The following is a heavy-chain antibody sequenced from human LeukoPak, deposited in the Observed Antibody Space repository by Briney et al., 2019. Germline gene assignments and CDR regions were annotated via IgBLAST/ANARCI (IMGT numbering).Heavy chain of an antibody. V-gene: IGHV1-24*01. CDR3: ATYSFDSNSFSYAGGFFDY. Sequence: GASVKVSCKVSRYTLSELSMHWVRQAPGKGLEWMGGFDPEGGETIYAQKFQGRVSMTEDTSTDTAYMELSSLRSEDTAMYYCATYSFDSNSFSYAGGFFDYWGQGTLVTVSS. D-gene: IGHD3-22*01. CDR2: FDPEGGET. CDR1: RYTLSELS. J-gene: IGHJ4*02.